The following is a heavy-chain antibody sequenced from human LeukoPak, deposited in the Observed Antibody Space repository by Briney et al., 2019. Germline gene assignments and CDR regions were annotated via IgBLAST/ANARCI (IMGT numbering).Heavy chain of an antibody. J-gene: IGHJ4*02. D-gene: IGHD3-10*02. CDR1: GFTFSNYG. CDR2: ISDDETYK. CDR3: TRGMLRQPPGY. V-gene: IGHV3-30*03. Sequence: PGGSLRLSCAASGFTFSNYGMHWVRQAPGKGLEWVTAISDDETYKFYADSVKGRFTIPRDNSKNTLYLQMNSLRVEDTAIYYCTRGMLRQPPGYWGQGRLVTVSS.